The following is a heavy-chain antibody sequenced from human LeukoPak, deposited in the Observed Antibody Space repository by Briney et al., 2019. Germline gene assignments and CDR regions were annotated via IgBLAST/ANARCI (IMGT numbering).Heavy chain of an antibody. V-gene: IGHV4-39*07. CDR3: ARDPDYYDDSGYT. J-gene: IGHJ5*02. CDR1: GGSISSSSYY. D-gene: IGHD3-22*01. Sequence: PSETLSLTCTVSGGSISSSSYYWGWIRQPPGKGLEWIGSIYYSGSTYYNPSLKSRVTISVDTSKNQVSLKLSSVTAADTAVYYCARDPDYYDDSGYTWGQGTLVTVPS. CDR2: IYYSGST.